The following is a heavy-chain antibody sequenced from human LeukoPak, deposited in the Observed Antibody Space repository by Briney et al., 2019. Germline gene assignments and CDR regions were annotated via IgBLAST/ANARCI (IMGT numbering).Heavy chain of an antibody. CDR3: TINRDPGAYGKFDP. Sequence: GGSLRLSCAVSGFSINNYWMHWVRQAPGKGLVWVSRINSDGRSTTHADSVKGRFTISRDNAKNTLYLQVNSLTVEDTAIYYCTINRDPGAYGKFDPWGQGTLVTVSS. CDR2: INSDGRST. D-gene: IGHD3-16*01. V-gene: IGHV3-74*03. J-gene: IGHJ5*02. CDR1: GFSINNYW.